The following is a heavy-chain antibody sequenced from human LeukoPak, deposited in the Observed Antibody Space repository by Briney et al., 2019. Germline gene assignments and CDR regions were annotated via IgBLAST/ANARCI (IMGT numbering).Heavy chain of an antibody. D-gene: IGHD2/OR15-2a*01. CDR1: GESSSNYY. V-gene: IGHV4-34*01. CDR2: IHQSGHT. J-gene: IGHJ4*02. CDR3: ARHGTFFQDY. Sequence: SETLSLTCAVYGESSSNYYWSWIRQTPGQGLEWIGQIHQSGHTVYNPSLESRVTISIDTSKQQFSLNLISVTAADTAVYFCARHGTFFQDYWGQRTLVTVSS.